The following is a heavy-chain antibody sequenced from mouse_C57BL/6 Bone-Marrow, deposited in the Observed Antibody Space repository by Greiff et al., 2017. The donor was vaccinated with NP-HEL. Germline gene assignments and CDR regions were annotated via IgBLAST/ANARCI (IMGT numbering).Heavy chain of an antibody. Sequence: QVQLKQSGAELVKPGASVKMSCKASGYTFTSYWITWVKQRPGQGLEWIGDIYPGSGSTNYNEKFKSKATLTVDTSSSTAYMQLSSLTSEDSAVYYCARYRLLPYYYAMDYWGQGTSVTVSS. J-gene: IGHJ4*01. CDR1: GYTFTSYW. CDR2: IYPGSGST. V-gene: IGHV1-55*01. CDR3: ARYRLLPYYYAMDY. D-gene: IGHD2-3*01.